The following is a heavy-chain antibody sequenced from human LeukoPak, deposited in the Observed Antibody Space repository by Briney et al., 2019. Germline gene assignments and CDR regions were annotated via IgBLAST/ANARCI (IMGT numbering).Heavy chain of an antibody. CDR1: GFTFSNYA. CDR3: AKDHGGLAVAGNWDY. Sequence: GGSLRLSCAASGFTFSNYAMSWVRQAPGKGLEWVSDISSGGGSTWHADSVKGRFTISRDNSRNTLYLQMNSLRVEDTAVYYCAKDHGGLAVAGNWDYWGQGILVTVSS. CDR2: ISSGGGST. V-gene: IGHV3-23*01. J-gene: IGHJ4*02. D-gene: IGHD6-19*01.